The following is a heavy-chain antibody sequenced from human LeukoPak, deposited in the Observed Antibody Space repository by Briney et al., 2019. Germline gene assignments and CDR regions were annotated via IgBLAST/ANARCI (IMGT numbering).Heavy chain of an antibody. CDR3: AKYSYGQLDY. CDR1: GFTFSDHY. V-gene: IGHV3-11*01. J-gene: IGHJ4*02. D-gene: IGHD5-18*01. CDR2: ISSSGSTT. Sequence: GGSLRLSCAASGFTFSDHYMSWIRQAPGKGLEWVSYISSSGSTTYYADSVKGRFTISRDNAKNSLYLQMNSLRAEDTAVYYCAKYSYGQLDYWGQGTLVTVSS.